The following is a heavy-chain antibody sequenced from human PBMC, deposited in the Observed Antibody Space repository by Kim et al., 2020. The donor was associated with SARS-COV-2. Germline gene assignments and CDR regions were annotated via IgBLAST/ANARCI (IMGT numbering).Heavy chain of an antibody. CDR1: GFTFSIHG. CDR2: FKNSGGNT. D-gene: IGHD2-21*01. CDR3: AKAIRLPTRTFKKAHFDY. Sequence: GGSLRLSCAASGFTFSIHGMSWVRQAPGKGLEWIAGFKNSGGNTYYADSVKGRFTISRDNSKTTLFLQMNSLRAEDTAVYYCAKAIRLPTRTFKKAHFDYWGQGTLVTVSS. V-gene: IGHV3-23*01. J-gene: IGHJ4*02.